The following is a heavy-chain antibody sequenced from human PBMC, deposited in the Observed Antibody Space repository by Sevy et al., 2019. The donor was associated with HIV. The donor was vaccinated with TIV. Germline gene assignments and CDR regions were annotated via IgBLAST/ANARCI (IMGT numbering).Heavy chain of an antibody. D-gene: IGHD2-15*01. CDR3: AREGCSRPHDD. J-gene: IGHJ4*02. CDR1: GFAFYDYS. CDR2: LSFGCGKI. V-gene: IGHV3-23*01. Sequence: GGSLRLSCAASGFAFYDYSMSWIRQAPGKGLEWVATLSFGCGKINYADSVKGRFTISRDNSKNSFYLQMDNLRVEDTALYYCAREGCSRPHDDCGQGTRVTVSS.